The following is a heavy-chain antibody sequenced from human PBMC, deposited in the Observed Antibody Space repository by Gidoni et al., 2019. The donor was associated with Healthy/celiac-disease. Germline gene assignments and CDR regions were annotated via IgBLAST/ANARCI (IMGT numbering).Heavy chain of an antibody. CDR1: GFTFSSYS. V-gene: IGHV3-21*01. CDR2: SISSSSYI. Sequence: EVQLVESGGGLVKPGGSLRLSCAASGFTFSSYSMNWVRQAPGKGLEWVSSSISSSSYIYYADSVKGRFTISRDNAKNSLYLQMNSLRAEDTAVYYCARDALDGYNERYFDYWGQGTLVTVSS. CDR3: ARDALDGYNERYFDY. J-gene: IGHJ4*02. D-gene: IGHD5-12*01.